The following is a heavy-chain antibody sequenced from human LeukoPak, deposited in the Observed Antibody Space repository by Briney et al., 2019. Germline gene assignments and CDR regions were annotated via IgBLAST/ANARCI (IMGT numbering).Heavy chain of an antibody. CDR1: GGTFSSYA. V-gene: IGHV1-69*13. J-gene: IGHJ4*02. CDR3: ARAAWGYSYGSPNYYFDY. Sequence: SVKVSCKASGGTFSSYAISSVRQAPGQGLEWMGGIIPIFGTANYAQKFQGRVTITADESTSTAYMELSSLRSEDTAVYYCARAAWGYSYGSPNYYFDYWGRGTLVTVSS. CDR2: IIPIFGTA. D-gene: IGHD5-18*01.